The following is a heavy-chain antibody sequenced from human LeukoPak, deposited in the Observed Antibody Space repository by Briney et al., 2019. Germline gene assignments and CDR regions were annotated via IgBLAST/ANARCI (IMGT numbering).Heavy chain of an antibody. D-gene: IGHD1-26*01. CDR3: AKSPAGLVGATHFDY. V-gene: IGHV3-9*03. J-gene: IGHJ4*02. CDR2: ISWNSGSI. CDR1: GFTFDDYA. Sequence: GGSLRLSCAASGFTFDDYAMHWVRQAPGKGLEWVSGISWNSGSIGYADSVKGRFTISRDNAKNSLYLQMNSLRAEDMALYYCAKSPAGLVGATHFDYWGQGTLVTVSS.